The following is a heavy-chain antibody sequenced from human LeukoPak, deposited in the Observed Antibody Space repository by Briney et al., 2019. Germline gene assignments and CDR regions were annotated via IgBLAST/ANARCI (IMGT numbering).Heavy chain of an antibody. CDR1: GFTFSSYE. J-gene: IGHJ6*03. CDR2: ISSSGSTI. V-gene: IGHV3-48*03. D-gene: IGHD2-15*01. CDR3: XXXXXXXXGGICYPYYYMDV. Sequence: GGSLRLSCAASGFTFSSYEMNWVRQAPGKGLEWVSYISSSGSTIYYADSVKGRFTISRDNAKNSLYLQMNSLRAEDTAVYHCXXXXXXXXGGICYPYYYMDVWGKGTTVTVSS.